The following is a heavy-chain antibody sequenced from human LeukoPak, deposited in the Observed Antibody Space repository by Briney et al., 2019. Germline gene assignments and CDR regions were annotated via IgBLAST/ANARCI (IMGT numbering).Heavy chain of an antibody. CDR3: ARVGGPYGSGSYRPFDY. CDR1: GGSISSYY. J-gene: IGHJ4*02. V-gene: IGHV4-59*01. CDR2: IYYSGST. Sequence: PSETLSLTCTVSGGSISSYYWSWIRQPPGKGLEWIGYIYYSGSTTYNPSLKSRVTISVDTSKNQFSLKLSSVTAADTAVYYCARVGGPYGSGSYRPFDYWGQGTLVTVSS. D-gene: IGHD3-10*01.